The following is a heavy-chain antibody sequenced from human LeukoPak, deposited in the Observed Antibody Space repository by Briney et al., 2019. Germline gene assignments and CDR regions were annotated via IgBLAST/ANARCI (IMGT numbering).Heavy chain of an antibody. CDR2: ISGSGDST. Sequence: AGGSLRLSCEASGFTFSSYGMSWVRQAPGKGLEWVSGISGSGDSTFYADSVKGRFTISRDNSKNTLYLQTNSLRADDTAVYYCAKPPYSSGWLPYDYWGQGTLVTVSS. CDR3: AKPPYSSGWLPYDY. CDR1: GFTFSSYG. J-gene: IGHJ4*02. D-gene: IGHD6-25*01. V-gene: IGHV3-23*01.